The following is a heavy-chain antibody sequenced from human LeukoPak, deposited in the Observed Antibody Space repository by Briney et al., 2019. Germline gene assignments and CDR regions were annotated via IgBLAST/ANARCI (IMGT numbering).Heavy chain of an antibody. CDR3: ASQANFYDSSGYFRP. D-gene: IGHD3-22*01. V-gene: IGHV4-31*03. Sequence: SETLSLTCTVSGDSINSGGYYWTWIRQHPGKGREWIGYIYYSGSTYYNPSLRSRVTLSLDTSKNQFSLKLNSVTAADTAVYYCASQANFYDSSGYFRPWGQGTLVTVSS. J-gene: IGHJ1*01. CDR1: GDSINSGGYY. CDR2: IYYSGST.